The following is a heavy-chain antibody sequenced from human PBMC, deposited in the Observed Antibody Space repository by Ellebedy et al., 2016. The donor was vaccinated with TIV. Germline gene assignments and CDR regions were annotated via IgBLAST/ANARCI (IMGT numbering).Heavy chain of an antibody. CDR1: GFAFTSYG. D-gene: IGHD3-16*01. CDR3: ARGGRGGRLRESFLDY. CDR2: ISAYNGKT. J-gene: IGHJ4*02. V-gene: IGHV1-18*04. Sequence: AASVKVSCKASGFAFTSYGFSWVRQAPGQGLEWMGWISAYNGKTNYAQKFQGRVTMTTETSTSTVYMELRTLRSDEPAVYICARGGRGGRLRESFLDYWGQGTLVTVSS.